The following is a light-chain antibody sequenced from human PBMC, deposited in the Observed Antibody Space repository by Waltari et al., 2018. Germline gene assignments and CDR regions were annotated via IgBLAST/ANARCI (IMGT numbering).Light chain of an antibody. CDR2: WAS. Sequence: DIVMTQSPDSLAVSLGERAPIHCKSSQSVLYSSNNENYLAWYQQKPGQPPKLLIYWASARTSGVPDRFSGSGSGTDFTLTISSLQAEDVAVYYCQQYYSIPPAFGQGTKLEIQ. V-gene: IGKV4-1*01. J-gene: IGKJ2*01. CDR1: QSVLYSSNNENY. CDR3: QQYYSIPPA.